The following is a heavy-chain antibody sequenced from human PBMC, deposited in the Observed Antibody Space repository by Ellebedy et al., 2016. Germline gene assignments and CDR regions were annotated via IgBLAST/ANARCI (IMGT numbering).Heavy chain of an antibody. CDR1: GYTFTNYD. CDR2: ISAYNGNT. J-gene: IGHJ4*02. Sequence: ASVKVSCXASGYTFTNYDITWVRQAPGQGLEWMGWISAYNGNTSYAQKFQGRVTMTTETSTTTAYMELRSLRFDDTAFYYCARGGAGYDDYWGQGTLVTVSS. CDR3: ARGGAGYDDY. D-gene: IGHD5-12*01. V-gene: IGHV1-18*01.